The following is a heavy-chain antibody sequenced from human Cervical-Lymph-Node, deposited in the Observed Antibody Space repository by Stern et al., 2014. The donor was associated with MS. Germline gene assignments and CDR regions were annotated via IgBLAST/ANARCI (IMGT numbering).Heavy chain of an antibody. Sequence: MQLVQSGAEVKKPGESLRISCTGSGYSFASYYIAWVRQLPGKGLEWMGIIFPSDSDVKYSPSFQGRVTISADKSINTAYLQWSSLRVSDTAMYFRARVPIISFLLKDTIDVWGQGTKVTVSS. CDR3: ARVPIISFLLKDTIDV. CDR1: GYSFASYY. J-gene: IGHJ3*01. V-gene: IGHV5-51*01. CDR2: IFPSDSDV.